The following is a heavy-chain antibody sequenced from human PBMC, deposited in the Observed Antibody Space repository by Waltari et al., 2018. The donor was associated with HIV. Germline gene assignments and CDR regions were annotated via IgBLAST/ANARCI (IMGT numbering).Heavy chain of an antibody. CDR1: GFTFSSYA. V-gene: IGHV3-23*01. D-gene: IGHD2-15*01. Sequence: EVQLLESGGGLVQPGGSLRLSCAASGFTFSSYAMSWVRQAPGKGLEWVSAISGSGGSTYYADSGKGRFTISRDNSKNTLYLQMNSLRAEDTAVYYCAKNREFRMGAGGSGGRKNHFDYWGQGTLVTVSS. CDR3: AKNREFRMGAGGSGGRKNHFDY. J-gene: IGHJ4*02. CDR2: ISGSGGST.